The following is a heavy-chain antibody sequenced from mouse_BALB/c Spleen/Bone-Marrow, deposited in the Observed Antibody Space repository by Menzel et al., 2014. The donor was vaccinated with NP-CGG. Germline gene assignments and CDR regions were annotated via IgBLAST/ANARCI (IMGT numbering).Heavy chain of an antibody. Sequence: VQLKHSGPELVKPGASVKMSCKASGYTFTSSVMHWVKQKPGQGLEWIGYFNPYNDGSKYNEKSKGKATLTSDKSSSTAYMELSSLTSEDSAVYYCAKGGNYRCDFDYWGQGTTLTVSS. CDR1: GYTFTSSV. CDR2: FNPYNDGS. D-gene: IGHD2-14*01. CDR3: AKGGNYRCDFDY. V-gene: IGHV1-14*01. J-gene: IGHJ2*01.